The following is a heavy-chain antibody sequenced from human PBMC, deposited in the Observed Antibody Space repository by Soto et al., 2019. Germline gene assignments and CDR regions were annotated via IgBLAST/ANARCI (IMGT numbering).Heavy chain of an antibody. V-gene: IGHV1-69*13. J-gene: IGHJ3*02. D-gene: IGHD2-2*01. CDR1: GGTFSSYA. CDR2: IIPIFGTA. CDR3: ARVSYDIVLVPASNDFDI. Sequence: SVRVSCKASGGTFSSYAISWVRQAPGQGLEWMGGIIPIFGTANYAQKFQGRVTITADESTSTAYMELSSLRSEDTAVYYCARVSYDIVLVPASNDFDIWGQGKMVTVSS.